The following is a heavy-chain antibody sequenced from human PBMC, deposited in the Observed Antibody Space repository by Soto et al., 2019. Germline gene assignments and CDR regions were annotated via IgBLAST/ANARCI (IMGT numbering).Heavy chain of an antibody. CDR2: IYRGGGT. J-gene: IGHJ3*02. CDR3: ARRDVSETFDI. CDR1: GLSVTANY. D-gene: IGHD6-25*01. Sequence: EVQLVESGGGLIQPGGSLRLICAASGLSVTANYMTWARQAPGKGLEWLSIIYRGGGTYYADSLKGRAIISRDGSRNMVFLQMNSLTAEDAGVYYCARRDVSETFDIWGRGTAVNVSS. V-gene: IGHV3-53*01.